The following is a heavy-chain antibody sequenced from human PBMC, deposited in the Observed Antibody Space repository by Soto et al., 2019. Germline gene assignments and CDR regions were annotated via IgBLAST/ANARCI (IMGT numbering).Heavy chain of an antibody. D-gene: IGHD3-10*01. V-gene: IGHV3-66*01. CDR1: GFTVSTNY. CDR2: IYSDGST. Sequence: EVQLVESGGGLVRPGGSLRLSCAVSGFTVSTNYMSWVRQAPGKGLESVSIIYSDGSTYYADYVKGRSTTSRDRARNTLDRQMDNLRADDTAVDHWARDSSDYGSGRGVLDYWGPGALVTVSS. CDR3: ARDSSDYGSGRGVLDY. J-gene: IGHJ4*02.